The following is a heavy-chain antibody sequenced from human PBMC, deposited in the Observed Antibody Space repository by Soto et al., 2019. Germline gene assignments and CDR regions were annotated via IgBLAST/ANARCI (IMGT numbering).Heavy chain of an antibody. V-gene: IGHV1-69*04. CDR3: ARDKSIDP. CDR1: GGTFSSYA. J-gene: IGHJ5*02. Sequence: GASVNVSCKASGGTFSSYAISWVRQAPGQGLEWMGRIIPILGIANYAQKFQGRVTITADKSTSTAYMELSSLRSEDTAVYYCARDKSIDPWGQGTLVTVSS. D-gene: IGHD6-6*01. CDR2: IIPILGIA.